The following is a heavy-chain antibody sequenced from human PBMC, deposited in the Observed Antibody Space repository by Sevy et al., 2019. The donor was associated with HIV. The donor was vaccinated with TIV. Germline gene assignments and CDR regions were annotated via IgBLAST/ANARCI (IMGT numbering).Heavy chain of an antibody. CDR2: INQDGSKI. CDR3: ARGMGV. Sequence: GGSLRLSCVGAGISISSHWMNWVRQSPGKGLEWVANINQDGSKIYYVGSVKGRFTISRDNARNSGYLQMHSLSVEDSRVYYWARGMGVWGQGTTVTVSS. V-gene: IGHV3-7*01. CDR1: GISISSHW. J-gene: IGHJ6*02.